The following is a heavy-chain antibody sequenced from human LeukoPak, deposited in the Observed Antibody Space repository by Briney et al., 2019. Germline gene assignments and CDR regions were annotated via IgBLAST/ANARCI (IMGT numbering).Heavy chain of an antibody. CDR1: GYTFTSYG. CDR3: ARNLHPYSARAAY. Sequence: ASVKVSCKASGYTFTSYGISWVRQAPGQGLEWMGWISGYNGNTNYAQDLQGRVTLTIDTSTSTAYMELRSLRSGDTAVYYCARNLHPYSARAAYGGQEPLVTASS. CDR2: ISGYNGNT. D-gene: IGHD2-21*01. J-gene: IGHJ4*02. V-gene: IGHV1-18*01.